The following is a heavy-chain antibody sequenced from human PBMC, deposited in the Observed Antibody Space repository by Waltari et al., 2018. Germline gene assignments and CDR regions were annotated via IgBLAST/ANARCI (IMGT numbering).Heavy chain of an antibody. CDR1: GGTFSSYA. V-gene: IGHV1-69*04. CDR3: ARDPTYCGGDCYLLYYYGMDV. CDR2: SIPIRGIA. Sequence: QVQLVQSGAEVKKPGSSVKVSCKASGGTFSSYAISWVRQAPGQGLEWMGRSIPIRGIANYAQKFQGRVTITADKSTSTAYMELSSLRSEDTAVYYCARDPTYCGGDCYLLYYYGMDVWGQGTTVTVSS. J-gene: IGHJ6*02. D-gene: IGHD2-21*02.